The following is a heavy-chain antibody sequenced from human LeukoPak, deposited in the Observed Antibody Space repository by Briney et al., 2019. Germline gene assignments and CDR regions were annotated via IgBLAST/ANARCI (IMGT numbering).Heavy chain of an antibody. D-gene: IGHD2-15*01. CDR2: ISGSGDNT. Sequence: GGSLRLSCAASGFTFRSYVMSWVRQAPGKGLEWVSSISGSGDNTYYADSVKGRFTISRDNSKNTLYLQMNSLRAEDTAVYYCAKEVVSTPSYFDSWGQGTLVTVSS. CDR1: GFTFRSYV. V-gene: IGHV3-23*01. J-gene: IGHJ4*02. CDR3: AKEVVSTPSYFDS.